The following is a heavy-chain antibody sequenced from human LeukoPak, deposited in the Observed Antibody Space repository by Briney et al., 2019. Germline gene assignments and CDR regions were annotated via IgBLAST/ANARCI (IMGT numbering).Heavy chain of an antibody. V-gene: IGHV3-23*01. J-gene: IGHJ5*02. D-gene: IGHD3-10*01. CDR3: AKENRVDFGWPEWFDP. CDR1: GFTFSSYA. Sequence: GGSLRLSCAASGFTFSSYAMSWVRQAPGKGVEWVSAISGSGGSTYYADSVKGRFTISRDNSKNTLYLQKNSLRAEDTAVYYCAKENRVDFGWPEWFDPWGQGTLVTVSS. CDR2: ISGSGGST.